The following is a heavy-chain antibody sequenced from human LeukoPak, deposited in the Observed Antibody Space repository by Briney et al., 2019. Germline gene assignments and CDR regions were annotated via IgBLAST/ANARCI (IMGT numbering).Heavy chain of an antibody. CDR1: GYTFINSY. Sequence: ASVKVSCKASGYTFINSYMHWVRQAPGQGLEWMGIINPSGGSTSYAQKFQGRVTMTRDMSTSTVYMELSSLRSEDTAVYYCARDHGYSSSFFLPKNWFDPWGQGTLVTVSS. V-gene: IGHV1-46*01. J-gene: IGHJ5*02. CDR3: ARDHGYSSSFFLPKNWFDP. D-gene: IGHD6-13*01. CDR2: INPSGGST.